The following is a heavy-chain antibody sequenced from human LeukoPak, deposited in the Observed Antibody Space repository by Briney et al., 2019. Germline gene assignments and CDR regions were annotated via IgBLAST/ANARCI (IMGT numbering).Heavy chain of an antibody. V-gene: IGHV3-30*03. D-gene: IGHD1-7*01. Sequence: PWGSLRLSCAASGFSFSTYGMHWVRQAPGKGLEWVAVVSSDGSIDYYADSVRGRFTVSRDNSKNTLYLQVNSLRVEDTAVYYCTREGMGTTFSAWFDPWGQGTLVTVPS. CDR2: VSSDGSID. J-gene: IGHJ5*02. CDR1: GFSFSTYG. CDR3: TREGMGTTFSAWFDP.